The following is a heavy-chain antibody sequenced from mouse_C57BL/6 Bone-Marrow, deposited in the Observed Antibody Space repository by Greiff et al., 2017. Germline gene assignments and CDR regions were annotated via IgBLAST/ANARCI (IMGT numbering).Heavy chain of an antibody. D-gene: IGHD1-1*01. Sequence: EVQLQQSGAELVRPGASVKLSCTASGFNIKDDYMHWVKQRPEQGLEWIGWIDPENGDTEYASKFQGKATITADTSSNTAYLQLSSLTSEDTAVYYCTKGHYYGSSTYWYFDVWGTGTTVTVSS. V-gene: IGHV14-4*01. CDR3: TKGHYYGSSTYWYFDV. J-gene: IGHJ1*03. CDR2: IDPENGDT. CDR1: GFNIKDDY.